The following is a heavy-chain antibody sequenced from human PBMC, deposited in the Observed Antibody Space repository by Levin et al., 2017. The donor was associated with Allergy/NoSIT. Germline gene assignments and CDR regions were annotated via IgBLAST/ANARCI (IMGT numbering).Heavy chain of an antibody. CDR1: GFTFSSYE. CDR2: ISSSGSTI. V-gene: IGHV3-48*03. D-gene: IGHD3-3*01. J-gene: IGHJ3*02. Sequence: PGGSLRLSCAASGFTFSSYEMNWVRQAPGKGLEWISYISSSGSTIYYADSVRGRFTISRDNAKNSLYLQMNSLRAEDTAIYYCAREGFYDFWRTMQTQPQSCHDIFDIWGQGTMVTVSS. CDR3: AREGFYDFWRTMQTQPQSCHDIFDI.